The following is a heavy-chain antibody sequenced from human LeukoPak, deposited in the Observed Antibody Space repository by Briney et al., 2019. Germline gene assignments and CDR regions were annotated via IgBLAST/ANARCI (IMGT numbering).Heavy chain of an antibody. CDR2: ISAYNGNT. Sequence: ASVKVSCKASGYTFTSYGISWVRQAPGQGLEWMGWISAYNGNTNYAQKLQGRVTMTRDMSTSTVYMELSSLRSEDTAVYYCARDNGAAAAGLAELDYWGQGTLVTVSS. CDR3: ARDNGAAAAGLAELDY. D-gene: IGHD6-13*01. V-gene: IGHV1-18*01. J-gene: IGHJ4*02. CDR1: GYTFTSYG.